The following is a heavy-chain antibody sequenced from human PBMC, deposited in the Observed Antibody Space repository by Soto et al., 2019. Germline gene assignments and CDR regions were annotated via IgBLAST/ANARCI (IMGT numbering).Heavy chain of an antibody. CDR3: ARARSGSYPEFVN. V-gene: IGHV3-30-3*01. Sequence: GGSLRLSCAASGFIFSSYTMHWVRQAPGKGLEWVGVITYDGSNQYYADSVKGRFTISRDNSRNMLFLQMNSLRPDDTAVYYCARARSGSYPEFVNLGPGALVTVSS. D-gene: IGHD1-26*01. CDR2: ITYDGSNQ. J-gene: IGHJ4*01. CDR1: GFIFSSYT.